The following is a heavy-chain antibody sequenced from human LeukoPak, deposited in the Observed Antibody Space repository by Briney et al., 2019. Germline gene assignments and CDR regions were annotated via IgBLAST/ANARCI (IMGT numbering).Heavy chain of an antibody. Sequence: GGSLRLSCAASGFTFSDYYMSWVRQAPGKGLEWVANIKLDGSEKNYVDSVKGRFTISRDNTKNSLYLQMNSLRVEDTAVFYCARDQYDTWSRRGNFDSWGQGTLVIVSS. CDR1: GFTFSDYY. J-gene: IGHJ4*02. D-gene: IGHD3-3*01. V-gene: IGHV3-7*03. CDR3: ARDQYDTWSRRGNFDS. CDR2: IKLDGSEK.